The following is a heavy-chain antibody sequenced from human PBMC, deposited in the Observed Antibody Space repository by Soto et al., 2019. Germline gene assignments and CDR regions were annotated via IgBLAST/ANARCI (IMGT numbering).Heavy chain of an antibody. CDR3: ARVGYAGYPIDY. J-gene: IGHJ4*02. Sequence: ASVKVSCKASGYTFTSYDINWVRQATGQGLEWMGWMNPNSGNTGYAQKSQGRVTMTRNTSTSTAYMELSSLRSEDTAVYYCARVGYAGYPIDYWGQGTLVTVSS. CDR2: MNPNSGNT. D-gene: IGHD2-2*03. V-gene: IGHV1-8*01. CDR1: GYTFTSYD.